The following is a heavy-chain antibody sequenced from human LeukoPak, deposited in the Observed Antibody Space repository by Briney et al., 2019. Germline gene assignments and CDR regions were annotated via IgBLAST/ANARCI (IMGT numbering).Heavy chain of an antibody. V-gene: IGHV4-4*07. CDR1: GGSISSYY. J-gene: IGHJ4*02. CDR3: ARLNGAVLLDY. CDR2: IYNSGST. Sequence: SETLSLTCTVSGGSISSYYWSWIRQPAGKGLEWIGHIYNSGSTNYSPSLKGRVTMSVATSKNQFSLHLSSVTAADTAVYFCARLNGAVLLDYWGQGTLVTVSS. D-gene: IGHD4-17*01.